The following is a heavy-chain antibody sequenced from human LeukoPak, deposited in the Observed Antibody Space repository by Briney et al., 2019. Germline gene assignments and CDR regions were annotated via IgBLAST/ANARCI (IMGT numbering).Heavy chain of an antibody. CDR1: GFTFNTYV. CDR2: ISYDGRNK. CDR3: ARDESLGDLWSGYFDAFDI. Sequence: EGSLRLSCAASGFTFNTYVMHWVRKAPGKGLDGVSLISYDGRNKDYADSVKGRFTISRDNSRNTLYLQMNSLRAEDTAVYYCARDESLGDLWSGYFDAFDIWGQGTMVTVSS. J-gene: IGHJ3*02. V-gene: IGHV3-30*04. D-gene: IGHD3-3*01.